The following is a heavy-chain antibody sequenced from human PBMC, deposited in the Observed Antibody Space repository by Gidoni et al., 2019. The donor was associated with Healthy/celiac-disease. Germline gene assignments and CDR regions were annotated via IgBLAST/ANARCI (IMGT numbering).Heavy chain of an antibody. CDR2: MNPNSGNT. J-gene: IGHJ6*02. D-gene: IGHD6-19*01. CDR3: ARGGASSGWLNYYYYGMDV. Sequence: QVQLVQSGAEVKKPGASVKVSCKASGYTFTSYAINWVRQATGQGLEWMGWMNPNSGNTGYAQKFQGRVTMTRNTSISTAYMELSSLRSEDTAVYYCARGGASSGWLNYYYYGMDVWGQGTTVTVSS. V-gene: IGHV1-8*01. CDR1: GYTFTSYA.